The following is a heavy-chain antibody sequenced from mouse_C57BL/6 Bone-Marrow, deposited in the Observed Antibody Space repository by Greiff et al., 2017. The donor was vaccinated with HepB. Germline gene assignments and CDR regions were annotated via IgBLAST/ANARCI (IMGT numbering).Heavy chain of an antibody. D-gene: IGHD1-1*01. CDR2: ISSGGDYI. Sequence: EVMLVESGEGLVKPGGSLKLSCAASGFTFSSYAMSWVRQTPEKRLEWVAYISSGGDYIYYADTVKGRFTISRDNARNTLYLQMSSLKSEDTAMYYCTREDITTVVARDAMDYWGQGTSVTVSS. V-gene: IGHV5-9-1*02. J-gene: IGHJ4*01. CDR1: GFTFSSYA. CDR3: TREDITTVVARDAMDY.